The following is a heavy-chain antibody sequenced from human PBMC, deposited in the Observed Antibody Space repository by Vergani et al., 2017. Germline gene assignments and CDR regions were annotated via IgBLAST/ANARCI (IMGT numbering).Heavy chain of an antibody. CDR2: IRSKANSYAT. V-gene: IGHV3-73*02. Sequence: EVQLVESGGGLVQPGGSLKLSCAASGFTFSGSAMHWVRQASGKGLGWVGRIRSKANSYATAYAASVKGRFTISRDDSKNTAYLQMNSLKTEDTAVYYCTRLLRGYSGYANHWGQGTLVTVSS. D-gene: IGHD5-12*01. J-gene: IGHJ4*02. CDR3: TRLLRGYSGYANH. CDR1: GFTFSGSA.